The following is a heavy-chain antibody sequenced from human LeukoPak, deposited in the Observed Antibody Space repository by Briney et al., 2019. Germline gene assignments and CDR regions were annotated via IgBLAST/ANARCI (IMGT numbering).Heavy chain of an antibody. Sequence: PSETLSLTCAVYGGSFSGYYWSWIRQPPGKGLEWVANIKQDGSEKYYVDSVKGRFTISRDNAKNSLYLQMNSLRAEDTAVYYCARAQGEYPTYYYYYMDVWGKGTTVTVSS. D-gene: IGHD2/OR15-2a*01. V-gene: IGHV3-7*01. CDR3: ARAQGEYPTYYYYYMDV. CDR1: GGSFSGYY. J-gene: IGHJ6*03. CDR2: IKQDGSEK.